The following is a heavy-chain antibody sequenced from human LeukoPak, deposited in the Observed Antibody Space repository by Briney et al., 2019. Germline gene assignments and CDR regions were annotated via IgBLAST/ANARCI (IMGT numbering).Heavy chain of an antibody. CDR3: AKDVWATLVVPAAFDY. Sequence: GGSLRLSCGASGFTFSTYGLHWVRQAPGKGLQWVAFIRYDGSNKYHADSVKGRFTISRDDSKNTLYLQMNSLRAEDAAVYYCAKDVWATLVVPAAFDYWGQGTLVTVSS. CDR2: IRYDGSNK. D-gene: IGHD2-2*01. CDR1: GFTFSTYG. J-gene: IGHJ4*02. V-gene: IGHV3-30*02.